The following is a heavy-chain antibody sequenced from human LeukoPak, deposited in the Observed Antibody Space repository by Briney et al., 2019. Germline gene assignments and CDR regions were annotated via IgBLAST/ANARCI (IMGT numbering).Heavy chain of an antibody. D-gene: IGHD4-23*01. V-gene: IGHV2-5*02. J-gene: IGHJ5*02. CDR1: GFSLSTSGVG. CDR2: IYWDDDK. CDR3: AHASSGGEFDP. Sequence: SGPTLVKPTQTLTLTCTFSGFSLSTSGVGVGWIRQPPGRDLEWLALIYWDDDKRYSPSLKSRLTITKDTSKNQVVLTMTNMDPVDTATYYCAHASSGGEFDPWGQGTLVTVSS.